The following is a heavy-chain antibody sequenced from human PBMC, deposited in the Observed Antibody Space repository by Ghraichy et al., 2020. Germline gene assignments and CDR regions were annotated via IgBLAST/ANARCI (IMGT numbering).Heavy chain of an antibody. V-gene: IGHV3-30*04. J-gene: IGHJ2*01. Sequence: GGSLRLSCAASGSTFSSYAMHWVRQAPGKGLEWVAVISYDGIYTYFADSVKGRFTISRDNSKNTLYLQMNSLRPDDTAVYYCTRDAYCGGDCYFHWYFDLWGRGTLVTVSS. CDR1: GSTFSSYA. CDR3: TRDAYCGGDCYFHWYFDL. CDR2: ISYDGIYT. D-gene: IGHD2-21*02.